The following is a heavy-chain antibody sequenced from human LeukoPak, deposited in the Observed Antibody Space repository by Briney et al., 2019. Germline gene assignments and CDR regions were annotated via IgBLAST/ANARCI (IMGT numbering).Heavy chain of an antibody. CDR2: ISSGM. CDR1: GFTFNDYN. D-gene: IGHD3-16*01. CDR3: ARRIWGADSQSHTFDI. V-gene: IGHV3-11*01. Sequence: TGVSLRLSCAASGFTFNDYNMGWIRQAPGKGLEWVAYISSGMYYADCVKGRFTISRDNAKNSLYLQMNSLRADDTAVYYCARRIWGADSQSHTFDIWGQGTMVTVSS. J-gene: IGHJ3*02.